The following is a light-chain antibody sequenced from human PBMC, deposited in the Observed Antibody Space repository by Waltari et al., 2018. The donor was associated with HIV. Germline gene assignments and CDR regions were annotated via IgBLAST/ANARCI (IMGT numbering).Light chain of an antibody. CDR3: SAWDSSLSAVV. CDR2: RNN. V-gene: IGLV10-54*04. J-gene: IGLJ2*01. Sequence: QAGLTQPPSVSKGLRQTATLTCTGNSNNVGNQGAAWLQQHQGHPPKPRPSRNNKRPSGIAEGFSASRSGYTASLTITGLQPEDEADYFCSAWDSSLSAVVFGGGTTLTVL. CDR1: SNNVGNQG.